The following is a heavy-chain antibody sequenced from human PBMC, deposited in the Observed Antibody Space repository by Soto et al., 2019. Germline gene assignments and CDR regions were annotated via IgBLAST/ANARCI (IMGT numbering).Heavy chain of an antibody. CDR2: ISYDGSSE. Sequence: QVQLVESGGGVVQPGRALRLSCAASGLTFTNHAMHWVRQAPGRGLEWVAVISYDGSSEYYADSVKGRVTFSRENYKNTRFLQMDSLAPDATAVDYCARGASSAYSQEGFEIWGQGTMVIDSS. CDR1: GLTFTNHA. D-gene: IGHD3-22*01. CDR3: ARGASSAYSQEGFEI. J-gene: IGHJ3*02. V-gene: IGHV3-30-3*01.